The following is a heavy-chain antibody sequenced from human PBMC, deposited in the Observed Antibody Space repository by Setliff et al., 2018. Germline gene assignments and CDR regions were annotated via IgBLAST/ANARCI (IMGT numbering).Heavy chain of an antibody. D-gene: IGHD3-10*01. CDR2: VDPEDGHT. J-gene: IGHJ4*02. V-gene: IGHV1-69-2*01. CDR1: GYTFTDYS. CDR3: TTGLRHGVPYFDL. Sequence: GASVKVSCRASGYTFTDYSMHWVQQAPGKGLEWMGRVDPEDGHTKYAENFQGRITISADMSVDIAHMELGSLTSEDTAVYYCTTGLRHGVPYFDLWGQGTLVTVSS.